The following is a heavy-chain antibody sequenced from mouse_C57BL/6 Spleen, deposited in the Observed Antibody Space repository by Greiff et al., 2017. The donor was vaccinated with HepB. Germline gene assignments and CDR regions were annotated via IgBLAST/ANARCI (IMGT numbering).Heavy chain of an antibody. CDR1: GFSLTSYA. CDR2: IWTGGGT. J-gene: IGHJ4*01. V-gene: IGHV2-9-1*01. CDR3: AREDYYGHYYAMDY. Sequence: VQLQESGPGLVAPSQSLSITCTVSGFSLTSYAISWVRQPPGKGLEWLGVIWTGGGTNYNSALKSRLSISKDNSKSQVFLKMNSLQTDDTARYYCAREDYYGHYYAMDYWGQGTSVTVSS. D-gene: IGHD1-2*01.